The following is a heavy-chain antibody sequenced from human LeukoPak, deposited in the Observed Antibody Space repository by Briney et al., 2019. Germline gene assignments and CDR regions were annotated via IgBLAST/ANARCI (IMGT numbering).Heavy chain of an antibody. CDR3: ARVVRQFQESNYYYYYMDV. CDR1: GFTFSSYA. Sequence: GGSLRLSCAASGFTFSSYAMHWVRQAPGKGLEWVAVISYDGSNKYYADSVKGRFTISRDNSKNTLYLQMNSLRAEDTAVYYCARVVRQFQESNYYYYYMDVWGKGTTVTVSS. J-gene: IGHJ6*03. CDR2: ISYDGSNK. D-gene: IGHD2-2*01. V-gene: IGHV3-30*04.